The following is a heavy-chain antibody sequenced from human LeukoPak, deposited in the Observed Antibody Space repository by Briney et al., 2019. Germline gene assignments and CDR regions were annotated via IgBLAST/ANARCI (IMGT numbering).Heavy chain of an antibody. CDR1: GGSISSGGYS. D-gene: IGHD6-13*01. J-gene: IGHJ6*02. V-gene: IGHV4-30-2*01. CDR3: ARGGIAAAGNYYYGMDV. CDR2: IYHSGST. Sequence: PSQTLSPTCAVSGGSISSGGYSWSWIRQPPGKGLEWIGYIYHSGSTYYNPSLKSRVTISVDRSKNQFSLKLSSVTAADTAVYYCARGGIAAAGNYYYGMDVWGQGTTVTVSS.